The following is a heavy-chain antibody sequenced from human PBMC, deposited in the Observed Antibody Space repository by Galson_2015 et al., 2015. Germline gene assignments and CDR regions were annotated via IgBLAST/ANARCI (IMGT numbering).Heavy chain of an antibody. V-gene: IGHV3-48*03. D-gene: IGHD2-2*01. Sequence: SLRLSCAASGFTFSSYEMNWVRQAPGKGLEWVSYISSSGSTIYYADSVKGRFTISRDNAKNSLYLQMNSLRAEDTAVYYCARDRLVVVPAATRYYYYYYMDVWGKGTTVTVSS. CDR2: ISSSGSTI. CDR3: ARDRLVVVPAATRYYYYYYMDV. J-gene: IGHJ6*03. CDR1: GFTFSSYE.